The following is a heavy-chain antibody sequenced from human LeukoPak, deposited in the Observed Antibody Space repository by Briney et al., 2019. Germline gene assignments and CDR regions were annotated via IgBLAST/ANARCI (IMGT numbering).Heavy chain of an antibody. J-gene: IGHJ3*02. D-gene: IGHD6-13*01. CDR1: GGSINNYY. CDR3: ARTELYSSKDAFDI. CDR2: IYYSGST. V-gene: IGHV4-59*01. Sequence: SETLSLTCTVSGGSINNYYWSWIRQPPGKGLEWIGYIYYSGSTNYNPSLKSRVTISVDTSKNQFSLKLSSVTAADTAVYYCARTELYSSKDAFDIWGQGTMVTVSS.